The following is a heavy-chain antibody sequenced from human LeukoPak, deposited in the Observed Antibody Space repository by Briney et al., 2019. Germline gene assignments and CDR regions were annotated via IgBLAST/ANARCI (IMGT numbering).Heavy chain of an antibody. V-gene: IGHV3-23*01. J-gene: IGHJ4*02. CDR1: GFTFSSYA. D-gene: IGHD2-2*01. CDR3: ASLPDCSSTSCRSIDY. Sequence: GGSLRLSCAASGFTFSSYAMSWVRQAPGKGLEWVSAISGSGGSTYYADSVKGRFTISRDNSKNTLYLQMNSLRAEDTAVYYCASLPDCSSTSCRSIDYWGQGTLVTVPS. CDR2: ISGSGGST.